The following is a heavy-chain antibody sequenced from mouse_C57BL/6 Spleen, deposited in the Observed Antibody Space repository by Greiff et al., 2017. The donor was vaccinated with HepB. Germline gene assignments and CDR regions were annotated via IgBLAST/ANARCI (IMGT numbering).Heavy chain of an antibody. CDR1: GYAFTNYL. Sequence: QVQLQQSGAELVRPGTSVKVSCKASGYAFTNYLIEWVKQRPGQGLEWIGVINPGSGGTNYNEKFKGKATLTADKSSSTAYMQLSSLTSEDSAVYYCANLYDGSSWFAYWGQGTLVTVSA. D-gene: IGHD2-3*01. J-gene: IGHJ3*01. CDR2: INPGSGGT. CDR3: ANLYDGSSWFAY. V-gene: IGHV1-54*01.